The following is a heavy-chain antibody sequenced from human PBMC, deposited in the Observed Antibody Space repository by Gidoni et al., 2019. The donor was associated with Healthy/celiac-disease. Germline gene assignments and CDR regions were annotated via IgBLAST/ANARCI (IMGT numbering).Heavy chain of an antibody. CDR3: ARDWSGGTGFDP. V-gene: IGHV4-61*02. CDR2: GST. D-gene: IGHD2-15*01. J-gene: IGHJ5*02. Sequence: GSTNYNPSLKSRVTISVDTSKNQFSLKLSSVTAADTAVYYCARDWSGGTGFDPWGQGTLVTVSS.